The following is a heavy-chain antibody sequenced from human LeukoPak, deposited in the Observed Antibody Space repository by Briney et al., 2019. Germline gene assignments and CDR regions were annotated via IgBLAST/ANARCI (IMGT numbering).Heavy chain of an antibody. J-gene: IGHJ3*02. D-gene: IGHD2-2*02. CDR3: AREPPNCSSTTCYSVGAFDI. V-gene: IGHV1-69*13. Sequence: SLKISCKASVGTFSSSAISWGRQTPGQRLERIGEIIPISVTAKYAQKLQGRVTITANEATSTAYVELSSMRSEDTAVYYCAREPPNCSSTTCYSVGAFDIWGKGTMVTVSS. CDR1: VGTFSSSA. CDR2: IIPISVTA.